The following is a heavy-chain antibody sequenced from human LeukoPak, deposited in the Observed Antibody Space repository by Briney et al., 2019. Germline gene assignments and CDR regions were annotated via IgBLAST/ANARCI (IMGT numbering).Heavy chain of an antibody. CDR2: IKQDGSEK. CDR3: ARALPYNGYDPYFDY. V-gene: IGHV3-7*01. D-gene: IGHD5-12*01. J-gene: IGHJ4*02. CDR1: GFTFSSYW. Sequence: GGSLRLSCAASGFTFSSYWMSWVRQAPGKGLEWVANIKQDGSEKYYVDSMKGRFTISRDNAKNSLYLQMNSLRAEDTAVYFCARALPYNGYDPYFDYWGQGTLVTVSS.